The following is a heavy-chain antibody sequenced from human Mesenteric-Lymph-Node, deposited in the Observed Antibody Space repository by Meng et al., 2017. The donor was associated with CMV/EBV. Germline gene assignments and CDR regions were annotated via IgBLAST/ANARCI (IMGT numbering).Heavy chain of an antibody. CDR3: AKDDYGMDV. Sequence: GESLKISCAASGFHFSNYDMHWVRQAPGKGLEWVTFIQYTGDDKSYVDSVKGRFTISRDNSKNTVYLQMNSLTTEDTAVYYCAKDDYGMDVWGQGTTVTVSS. V-gene: IGHV3-30*02. CDR1: GFHFSNYD. CDR2: IQYTGDDK. J-gene: IGHJ6*02.